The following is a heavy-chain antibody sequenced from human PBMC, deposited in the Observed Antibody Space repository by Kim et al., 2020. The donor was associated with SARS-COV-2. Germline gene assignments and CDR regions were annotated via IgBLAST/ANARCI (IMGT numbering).Heavy chain of an antibody. D-gene: IGHD3-10*01. CDR3: TTAVQWFGYYYFDY. V-gene: IGHV3-15*01. J-gene: IGHJ4*02. Sequence: AAPEKGRFTISRDESKNTLYLQMNSLKTEDTAVYYCTTAVQWFGYYYFDYWGQGTLVTVSS.